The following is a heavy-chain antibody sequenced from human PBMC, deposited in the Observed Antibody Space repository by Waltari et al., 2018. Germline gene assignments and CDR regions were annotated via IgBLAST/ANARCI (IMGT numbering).Heavy chain of an antibody. D-gene: IGHD3-10*01. CDR3: ARIPCYYGSGSHTFDY. CDR2: IFCNDEK. V-gene: IGHV2-26*01. CDR1: GFPLNNVKVG. Sequence: VTLKESGPVLVKTTESLTLTCTVSGFPLNNVKVGVTWIRQPPGKALEWLVHIFCNDEKSYNTSLKSRLSISKDTSKSQVVLTMTNMDPADTATYFCARIPCYYGSGSHTFDYWGQGTLVTVSS. J-gene: IGHJ4*02.